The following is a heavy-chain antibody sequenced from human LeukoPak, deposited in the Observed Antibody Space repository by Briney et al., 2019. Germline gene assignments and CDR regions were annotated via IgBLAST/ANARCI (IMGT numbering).Heavy chain of an antibody. D-gene: IGHD6-6*01. Sequence: PSETLSLTRAVYGGSFSGYSWSWIRQHPGERLGWIGEINHSGSTNYNPSVKSRVTISVDTSKNQFSLKLSSVTAADTAVYYCANVAARREAHFDYWGQVTLVTVSS. CDR2: INHSGST. CDR1: GGSFSGYS. CDR3: ANVAARREAHFDY. J-gene: IGHJ4*02. V-gene: IGHV4-34*01.